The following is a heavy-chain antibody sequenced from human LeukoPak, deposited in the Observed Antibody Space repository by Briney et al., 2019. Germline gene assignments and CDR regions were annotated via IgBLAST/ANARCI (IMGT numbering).Heavy chain of an antibody. D-gene: IGHD2-8*02. J-gene: IGHJ4*02. Sequence: GESLKISCAASGFTFSSYAMSWVRQAPGKGLEWVSAISGSGGSTYYADSVKGRFTISGDNSKNTLYLQMNSLRAEDTAVYYCAKDLVGYCTGGVCPYFDYWGQGTLVTVSS. CDR3: AKDLVGYCTGGVCPYFDY. CDR2: ISGSGGST. CDR1: GFTFSSYA. V-gene: IGHV3-23*01.